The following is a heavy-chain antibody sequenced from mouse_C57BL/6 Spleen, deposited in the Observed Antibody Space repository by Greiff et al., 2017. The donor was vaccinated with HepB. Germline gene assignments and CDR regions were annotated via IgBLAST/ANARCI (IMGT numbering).Heavy chain of an antibody. Sequence: QVQLQQPGAELVKPGASVRMSCKASGYTFTSYWITWVKQRPGQGLEWIGDIYPGSGSTNYNEKFKSKATLTVDTSSSTAYMQLSSLTSEDSAVYYCARKGRRLYAMDYWGQGTSVTVSS. CDR3: ARKGRRLYAMDY. CDR1: GYTFTSYW. V-gene: IGHV1-55*01. D-gene: IGHD3-3*01. J-gene: IGHJ4*01. CDR2: IYPGSGST.